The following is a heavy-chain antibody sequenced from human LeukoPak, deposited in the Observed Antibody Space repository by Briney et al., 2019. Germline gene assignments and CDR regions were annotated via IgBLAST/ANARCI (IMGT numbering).Heavy chain of an antibody. CDR2: ISDSSTTI. CDR3: AKYDVGTGMVLGHLDY. V-gene: IGHV3-48*01. CDR1: GFTFSSYG. Sequence: GRSLRLSCAASGFTFSSYGMHWVRQAPGKGLEGVSYISDSSTTIYYADSVKGRFTISRDNSKNTVYLQMSSLRAEDTAVYYCAKYDVGTGMVLGHLDYWGQRALVTVSS. J-gene: IGHJ4*02. D-gene: IGHD5-18*01.